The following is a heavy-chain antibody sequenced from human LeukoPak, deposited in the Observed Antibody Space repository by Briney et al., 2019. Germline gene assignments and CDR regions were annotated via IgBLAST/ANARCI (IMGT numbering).Heavy chain of an antibody. J-gene: IGHJ3*02. CDR1: GYTFTSYA. V-gene: IGHV1-2*02. CDR3: ASPGVVVPAATNDAFDI. CDR2: INANSGGT. D-gene: IGHD2-2*01. Sequence: ASVKVSCKASGYTFTSYAMHWVRQAPGQRLEWMGWINANSGGTNYAQKFQGRVTMTRDTSISTAYMELSRLRSDDTAVYYCASPGVVVPAATNDAFDIWGQGTMVTVSS.